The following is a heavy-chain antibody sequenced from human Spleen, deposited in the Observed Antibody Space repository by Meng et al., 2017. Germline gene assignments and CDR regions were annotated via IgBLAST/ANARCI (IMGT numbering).Heavy chain of an antibody. Sequence: SETLSLTCSVSGGSISSYYWSWIRQPPGKGLEWIGDIYYSGSTNYNPSLKSRITISVDTSKNQFAQKLSSVTATDTAVYYCARDRVVRRLINPYFYGMDVWGQGTTATSSS. D-gene: IGHD3-10*01. CDR1: GGSISSYY. V-gene: IGHV4-59*01. CDR3: ARDRVVRRLINPYFYGMDV. CDR2: IYYSGST. J-gene: IGHJ6*02.